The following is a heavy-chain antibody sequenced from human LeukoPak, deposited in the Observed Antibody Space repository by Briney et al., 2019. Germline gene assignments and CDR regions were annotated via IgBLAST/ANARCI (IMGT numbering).Heavy chain of an antibody. CDR3: ARTYGNDAFNI. D-gene: IGHD4-17*01. CDR2: INWNGGST. Sequence: GGSLRLSCAASGFTFDDYGMSWVRQAPGKGLEWVSGINWNGGSTGYADSVKGRFTISRDNAKNSLYLQMNRLRAEYTALYHCARTYGNDAFNIWAQGTMFTVSS. V-gene: IGHV3-20*01. CDR1: GFTFDDYG. J-gene: IGHJ3*02.